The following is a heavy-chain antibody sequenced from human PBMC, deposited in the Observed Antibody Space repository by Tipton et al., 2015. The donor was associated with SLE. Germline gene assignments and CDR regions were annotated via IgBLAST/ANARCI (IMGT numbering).Heavy chain of an antibody. CDR3: ARGPYNSAWYRFDP. V-gene: IGHV1-8*01. Sequence: QVQLVQSGAEVKKPGASVKVSCQASGYTFTSYDINWVRQAAGQGLEWMGLINPNTGNTDYAQKFQGRVTMTRNTAISAAYMELSSLRSDDTAMYYCARGPYNSAWYRFDPWGQGTLVTVSS. CDR2: INPNTGNT. J-gene: IGHJ5*02. CDR1: GYTFTSYD. D-gene: IGHD6-19*01.